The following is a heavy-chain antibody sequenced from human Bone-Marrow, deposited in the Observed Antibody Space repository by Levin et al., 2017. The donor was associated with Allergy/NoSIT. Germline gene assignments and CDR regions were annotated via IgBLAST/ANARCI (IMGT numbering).Heavy chain of an antibody. J-gene: IGHJ5*02. CDR1: GFTFSNAW. CDR2: IKSKTDGGTT. D-gene: IGHD3-3*01. V-gene: IGHV3-15*01. CDR3: TTVHYDFWSGYLGGWFDT. Sequence: GGSLRLSCAASGFTFSNAWMSWVRQAPGKGLEWVGRIKSKTDGGTTDYAAPVKGRFTISRDDSKNTLYLQMNSLKTEDTAVYYCTTVHYDFWSGYLGGWFDTWGQGTLVTVSS.